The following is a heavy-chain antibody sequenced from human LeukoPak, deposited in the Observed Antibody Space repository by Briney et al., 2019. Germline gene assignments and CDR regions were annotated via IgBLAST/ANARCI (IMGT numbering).Heavy chain of an antibody. CDR2: IYYSGST. D-gene: IGHD6-13*01. CDR1: GGSISSYY. J-gene: IGHJ4*02. Sequence: SETLSLTCTVSGGSISSYYWSWLRQPPGKGLEWIGYIYYSGSTNYNPSLKSRVTISVDTSKNQFSLKLSSVTAADTAVYYCARDSSSWYYWGQGTLVTVSS. CDR3: ARDSSSWYY. V-gene: IGHV4-59*12.